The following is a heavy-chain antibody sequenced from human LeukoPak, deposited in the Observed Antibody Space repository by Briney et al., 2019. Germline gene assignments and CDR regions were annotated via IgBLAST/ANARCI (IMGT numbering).Heavy chain of an antibody. D-gene: IGHD2-21*01. CDR1: GFSFSDYA. Sequence: PGGSLRLSCAASGFSFSDYAIYWVRQTPGKGLEWVAFIRYDGTNKIYADSVKGRFTISRDNAKNSLYLQMNSLRSEDMAFYYCARGLVGAAVEGLCDYWGQGTLVTVSS. J-gene: IGHJ4*02. CDR3: ARGLVGAAVEGLCDY. CDR2: IRYDGTNK. V-gene: IGHV3-30*02.